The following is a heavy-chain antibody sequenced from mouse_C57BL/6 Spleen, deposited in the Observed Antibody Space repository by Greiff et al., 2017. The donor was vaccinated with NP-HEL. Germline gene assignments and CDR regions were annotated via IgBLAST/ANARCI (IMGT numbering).Heavy chain of an antibody. CDR2: IYPNSGST. CDR1: GYTFTSYW. CDR3: ALYYYSSNYFDY. J-gene: IGHJ2*01. V-gene: IGHV1-64*01. D-gene: IGHD1-1*01. Sequence: QVQLQQPGAELVKPGASVKLSCKASGYTFTSYWMHWVKQRPGQGLEWIGMIYPNSGSTNYNEKFKSKATLTVDKSSSTAYMQLSSLTSEDSAVYYCALYYYSSNYFDYWGQGTTLTVSS.